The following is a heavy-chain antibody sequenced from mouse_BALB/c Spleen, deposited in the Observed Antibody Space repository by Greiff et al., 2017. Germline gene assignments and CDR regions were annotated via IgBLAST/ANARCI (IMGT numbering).Heavy chain of an antibody. D-gene: IGHD2-1*01. CDR1: GFSLTGYG. J-gene: IGHJ2*01. CDR3: ARQNYGNYDYFDY. V-gene: IGHV2-6-7*01. CDR2: IWGDGST. Sequence: VQVVESGPGLVAPSQSLSITCTVSGFSLTGYGVNWVRQPPGKGLEWLGMIWGDGSTDYNSALKSRLSISKDNSKSQVFLKMNSLQTDDTARYYCARQNYGNYDYFDYWGQGTTLTVSS.